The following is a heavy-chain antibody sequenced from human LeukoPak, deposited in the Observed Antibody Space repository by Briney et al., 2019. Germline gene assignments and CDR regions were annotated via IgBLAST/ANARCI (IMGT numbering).Heavy chain of an antibody. V-gene: IGHV1-18*01. CDR1: GYTFTSYG. J-gene: IGHJ4*02. CDR2: ISAYNGNT. CDR3: ARDRRTPTYYYGSGSYGLDY. D-gene: IGHD3-10*01. Sequence: ASVKISCKASGYTFTSYGISWVRQAPGQGLEWMGWISAYNGNTNYAQKLQGRVTMTTDTSTSTAYMELRSLRSDDTAVYYCARDRRTPTYYYGSGSYGLDYWGQGTLVTVSS.